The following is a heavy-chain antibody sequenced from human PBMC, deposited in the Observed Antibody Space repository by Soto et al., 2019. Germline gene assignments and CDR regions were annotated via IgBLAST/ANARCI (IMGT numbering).Heavy chain of an antibody. Sequence: ASVKVSCKTSGYSFTNNDVSWVRQASGQGLEWMGWMNPGSGDTGYAQKFQGRVTMTRDISIATAYLELSSLRSDDTAIYYCARMATFGSLNWFDPWGQGTLVTVSS. CDR3: ARMATFGSLNWFDP. D-gene: IGHD3-16*01. J-gene: IGHJ5*02. CDR2: MNPGSGDT. V-gene: IGHV1-8*01. CDR1: GYSFTNND.